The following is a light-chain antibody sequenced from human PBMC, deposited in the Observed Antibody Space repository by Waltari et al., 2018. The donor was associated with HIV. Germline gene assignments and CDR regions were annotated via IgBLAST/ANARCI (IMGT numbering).Light chain of an antibody. Sequence: EIVMTHSPATLSVSPGERATLSCRASQSVSSNLAWYRQKPGQAPRLLIYGASTRATGIPARFSGSGSGTEFTLTISSLQSEDFAVYYCQQYNNWPWTFGQGTKVEI. CDR2: GAS. CDR3: QQYNNWPWT. CDR1: QSVSSN. J-gene: IGKJ1*01. V-gene: IGKV3-15*01.